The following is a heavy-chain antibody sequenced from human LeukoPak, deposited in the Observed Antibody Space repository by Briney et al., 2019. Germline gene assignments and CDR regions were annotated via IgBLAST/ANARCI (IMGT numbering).Heavy chain of an antibody. J-gene: IGHJ4*02. Sequence: PGGSLRLSCAASGFTVSDNYMTWVRQAPGKGLEWVSSIYSAGATHYAESVKGRFTISRDNSKNTLYLQMNSLRAEDMAVYYCAKPGVLRYFDWYFDYWGQGTLVTVSS. CDR3: AKPGVLRYFDWYFDY. CDR1: GFTVSDNY. V-gene: IGHV3-53*01. CDR2: IYSAGAT. D-gene: IGHD3-9*01.